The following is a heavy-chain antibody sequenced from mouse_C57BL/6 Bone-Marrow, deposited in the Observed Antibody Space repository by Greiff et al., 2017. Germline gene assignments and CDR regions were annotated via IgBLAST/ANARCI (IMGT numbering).Heavy chain of an antibody. V-gene: IGHV1-62-2*01. CDR3: DRHGGKGIYLLRGYYFDY. J-gene: IGHJ2*01. D-gene: IGHD1-1*01. CDR2: IYPGSGSI. Sequence: QVQLQQSGAELVKPGASVKLSCKASGYTFTEYTIHWVKQRSGQGLEWIGWIYPGSGSINYNEKFKDKATLTADKSSSTVYMELSSLTSEDSAVYVCDRHGGKGIYLLRGYYFDYWGQGTTLTVSS. CDR1: GYTFTEYT.